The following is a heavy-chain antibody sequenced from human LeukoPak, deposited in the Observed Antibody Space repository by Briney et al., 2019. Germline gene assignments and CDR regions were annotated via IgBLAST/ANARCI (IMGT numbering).Heavy chain of an antibody. V-gene: IGHV3-43D*03. Sequence: GGSLRLSCAASGFTFDDYAMHWVRQAPGKGLEWVSLISWDGGSSYYADSVKGRFTISRDNSKNSLYLRMNSLRAEDTALYYCAKDSVAVTGTGNIDYWGQGTLVTVSS. CDR2: ISWDGGSS. D-gene: IGHD6-19*01. CDR3: AKDSVAVTGTGNIDY. J-gene: IGHJ4*02. CDR1: GFTFDDYA.